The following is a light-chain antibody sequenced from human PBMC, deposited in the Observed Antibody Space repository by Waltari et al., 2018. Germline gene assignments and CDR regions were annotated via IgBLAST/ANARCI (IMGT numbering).Light chain of an antibody. J-gene: IGKJ4*01. V-gene: IGKV3-20*01. CDR1: QSISSSY. CDR3: QQYASPPLT. Sequence: IVLTQSPGTLSLSLGERATLSCRASQSISSSYLAWYQQKSGQAPRLLIYGASSRATGIPDRISGGGSGTDFTLTISRLEPEDFAVYFCQQYASPPLTFGGGTKVEIK. CDR2: GAS.